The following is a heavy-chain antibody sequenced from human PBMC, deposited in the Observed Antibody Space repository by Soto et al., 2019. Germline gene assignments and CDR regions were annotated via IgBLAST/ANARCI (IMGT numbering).Heavy chain of an antibody. J-gene: IGHJ4*02. V-gene: IGHV4-38-2*01. D-gene: IGHD5-12*01. CDR1: GYSISSGFY. CDR2: MFHSGST. Sequence: SETLSLTCAVSGYSISSGFYWGWIRQPPGKGLEWIGIMFHSGSTYYNPSLQSRVTISVDTSKNQVSLKLTSVTVADTAVYFCANQRSREGYNFIEYWGQGILVTVSS. CDR3: ANQRSREGYNFIEY.